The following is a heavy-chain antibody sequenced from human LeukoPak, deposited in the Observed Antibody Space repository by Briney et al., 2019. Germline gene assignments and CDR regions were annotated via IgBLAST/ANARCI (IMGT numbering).Heavy chain of an antibody. D-gene: IGHD2-15*01. CDR1: GGSISSSSYY. CDR3: AISAGYCSGGSCYPQHIDY. Sequence: SETLSLTCTVSGGSISSSSYYWGWIRQPPGKGLEWIGSIYYSGSTYYNPSLKSRVTISVDTSKNQFSLKLSSVTAADTAVYYCAISAGYCSGGSCYPQHIDYWGQGTLVTVSS. V-gene: IGHV4-39*07. J-gene: IGHJ4*02. CDR2: IYYSGST.